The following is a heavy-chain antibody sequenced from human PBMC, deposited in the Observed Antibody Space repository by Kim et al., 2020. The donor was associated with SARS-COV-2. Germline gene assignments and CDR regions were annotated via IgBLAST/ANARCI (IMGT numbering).Heavy chain of an antibody. CDR2: IRSKGNDYKT. V-gene: IGHV3-73*01. Sequence: GGSLRLSCVGSGFTFSNSAIHWLRQASGKGLEWVGRIRSKGNDYKTAYAASGKGRSTLSRDDSRDTAYLQMDSLKTDDTAVYYCTRTYTRRWGRGTLVTVSS. CDR1: GFTFSNSA. CDR3: TRTYTRR. J-gene: IGHJ1*01. D-gene: IGHD1-26*01.